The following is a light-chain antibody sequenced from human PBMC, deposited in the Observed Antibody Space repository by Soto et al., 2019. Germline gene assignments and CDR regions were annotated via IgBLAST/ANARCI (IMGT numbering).Light chain of an antibody. CDR3: QQANSFPLT. CDR1: QGINSW. CDR2: GAS. V-gene: IGKV1-12*01. Sequence: DIQLTQSPSFVSASVGDRVTINCRASQGINSWLAWYQQKPGKAPKLLIDGASTLQSGVPSSVSGSGSGTDFTLTIRSVQPADFATYYCQQANSFPLTFGGGTKVDIK. J-gene: IGKJ4*01.